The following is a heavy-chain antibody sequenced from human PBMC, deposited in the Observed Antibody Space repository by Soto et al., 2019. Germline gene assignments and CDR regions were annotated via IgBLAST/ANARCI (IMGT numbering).Heavy chain of an antibody. CDR3: ASPTTVTTNYYYGMDV. V-gene: IGHV5-10-1*01. Sequence: PGESLKISCKGSGYSFTSYWISWVRQMPGEGLEWMGRIDPSDSYTNYSPSFQGHVTISADKSISTAYLQWSSLKASDTAMYYCASPTTVTTNYYYGMDVWGQGTTVTVSS. CDR1: GYSFTSYW. D-gene: IGHD4-17*01. J-gene: IGHJ6*02. CDR2: IDPSDSYT.